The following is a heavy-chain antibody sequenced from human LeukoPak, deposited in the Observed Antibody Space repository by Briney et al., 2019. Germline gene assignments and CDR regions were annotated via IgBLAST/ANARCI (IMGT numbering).Heavy chain of an antibody. CDR1: GFTFDDYA. CDR3: ARVSCRSTSCYNGWFDP. Sequence: GGSLRLSCAASGFTFDDYAMHWVRQAPGKGLEWVSGISWNSGSIGYADSVKGRFTISRDNAKNSLYLQMNSLRAEDTAVYYCARVSCRSTSCYNGWFDPWGQGTLVTVSS. CDR2: ISWNSGSI. J-gene: IGHJ5*02. V-gene: IGHV3-9*01. D-gene: IGHD2-2*02.